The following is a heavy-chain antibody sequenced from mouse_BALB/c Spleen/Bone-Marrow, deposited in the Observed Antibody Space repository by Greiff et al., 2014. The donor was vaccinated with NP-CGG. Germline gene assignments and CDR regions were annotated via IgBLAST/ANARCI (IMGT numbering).Heavy chain of an antibody. CDR3: ARGVRGYDVPAWFAY. D-gene: IGHD2-2*01. CDR2: IHYSGST. V-gene: IGHV3-1*02. CDR1: GYSITSGYS. J-gene: IGHJ3*01. Sequence: EVMLVESGPDLVKPSQSLSLTCTVTGYSITSGYSWHWIRQFPGNKLEWMGYIHYSGSTNYNPSLKSRISITRDTSKNQFFLQLNSVTTEDTATCYCARGVRGYDVPAWFAYWGQGTLVTVSA.